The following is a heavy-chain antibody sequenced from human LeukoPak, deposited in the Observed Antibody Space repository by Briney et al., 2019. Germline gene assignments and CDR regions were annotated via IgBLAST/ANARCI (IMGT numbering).Heavy chain of an antibody. D-gene: IGHD6-6*01. J-gene: IGHJ4*02. V-gene: IGHV4-34*01. CDR1: GGSFSGYY. CDR3: ARRPAYYFDY. Sequence: PSETLSLTCAVYGGSFSGYYWSWIRQPPGKGLEWIGEINHSGSTNYNPSLKSRVTISVDTSKNQFSLKLSSVTAADTAVYYCARRPAYYFDYWGQGTLVTVSS. CDR2: INHSGST.